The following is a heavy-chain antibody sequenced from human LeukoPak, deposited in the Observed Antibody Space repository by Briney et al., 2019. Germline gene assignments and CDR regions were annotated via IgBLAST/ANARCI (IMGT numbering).Heavy chain of an antibody. J-gene: IGHJ4*02. CDR3: ARGDSSGWLPFDY. D-gene: IGHD6-13*01. V-gene: IGHV1-2*04. CDR2: INPNSGGT. CDR1: GYTFTGYY. Sequence: ASVKVPCKASGYTFTGYYMHWVRQAPGQGLEWMGWINPNSGGTNYAQKFQGWVTMTRDTSISTAYMELSRLRSDDTAVYYCARGDSSGWLPFDYWGQGTLVTVSS.